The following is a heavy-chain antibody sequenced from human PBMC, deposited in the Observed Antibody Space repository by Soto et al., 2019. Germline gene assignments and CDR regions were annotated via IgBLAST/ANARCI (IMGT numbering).Heavy chain of an antibody. V-gene: IGHV3-30-3*01. CDR3: ARVTPGNNLYYFSGLDV. J-gene: IGHJ6*02. D-gene: IGHD1-1*01. Sequence: QVHLVESGGGVAQPGRSLRLSCVASGFTFDTYGIHWVCQAPGKGLQWVALISYEGSNTYYADSVRGRFTISRDNSKNTLYLQINALRPEDTGVYYCARVTPGNNLYYFSGLDVWGQGTSVTVSS. CDR1: GFTFDTYG. CDR2: ISYEGSNT.